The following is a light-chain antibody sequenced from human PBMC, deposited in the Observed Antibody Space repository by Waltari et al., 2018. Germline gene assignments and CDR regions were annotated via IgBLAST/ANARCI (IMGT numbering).Light chain of an antibody. CDR1: ALPNKY. V-gene: IGLV3-25*03. CDR3: QSTDSTGSHAV. CDR2: KDS. Sequence: SYELTQPPSVSVSPGQMARITCSGDALPNKYAYWYQQKAGQAPLLMIYKDSERPSGIPGRFSGSRSGKTVTLTISGVQAEDEADYYCQSTDSTGSHAVFGGGTQLTVL. J-gene: IGLJ7*01.